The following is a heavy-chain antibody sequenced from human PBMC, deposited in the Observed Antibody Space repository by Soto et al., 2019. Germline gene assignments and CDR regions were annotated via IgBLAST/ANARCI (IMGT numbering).Heavy chain of an antibody. D-gene: IGHD3-10*01. CDR3: ARDKLYLSWFGAHYYYGMDV. V-gene: IGHV3-33*01. J-gene: IGHJ6*02. CDR1: GFTFSSYG. CDR2: IWYDGSNK. Sequence: GGSLRLSCAASGFTFSSYGMHWVRQAPGKGLEWVAVIWYDGSNKYYADSVKGRFTISRDNSKNTLYLQMNSLRAEDTAVYYWARDKLYLSWFGAHYYYGMDVWGQGTTVTSP.